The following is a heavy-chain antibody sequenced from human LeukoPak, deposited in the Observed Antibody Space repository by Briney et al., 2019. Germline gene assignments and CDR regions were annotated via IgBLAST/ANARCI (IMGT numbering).Heavy chain of an antibody. V-gene: IGHV3-49*04. CDR1: GLTFGDYG. Sequence: GRSLRLSCTPSGLTFGDYGMSWVRQAPGKGLEWVSFIQSKTYGEGTQYAASVRGRFTISRDDSRSTAYLQMNSLKTEYTGVYYCTASDHLYCSSTSYHFDYWGQGALVTVAS. J-gene: IGHJ4*02. D-gene: IGHD2-2*01. CDR2: IQSKTYGEGT. CDR3: TASDHLYCSSTSYHFDY.